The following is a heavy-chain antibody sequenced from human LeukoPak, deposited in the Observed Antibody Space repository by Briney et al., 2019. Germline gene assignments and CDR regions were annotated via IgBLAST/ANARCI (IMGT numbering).Heavy chain of an antibody. D-gene: IGHD4-17*01. J-gene: IGHJ4*02. V-gene: IGHV3-15*01. CDR3: STARATVTTDY. Sequence: GGSLRLSCAASGFTFSSYAMSWVRQAPGKGLEWVGRIKSKTDGGTADYAAPVKGRSIISRDDSKDTLYLQMNSLQIEDTAVYYCSTARATVTTDYWGQGTLVTVSS. CDR2: IKSKTDGGTA. CDR1: GFTFSSYA.